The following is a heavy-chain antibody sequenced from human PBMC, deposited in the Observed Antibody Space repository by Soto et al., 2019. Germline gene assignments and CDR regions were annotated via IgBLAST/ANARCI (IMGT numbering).Heavy chain of an antibody. D-gene: IGHD6-6*01. CDR2: ISWNSGSI. CDR3: AKDISEYSSALAPYFDY. Sequence: PGGSLRLSCAASGFTFDDYAMHWVRQAPGKGLEWVSGISWNSGSIGYADSVKGRFTISRDNAKNSLYLQMNSLRAEDTALYYCAKDISEYSSALAPYFDYWGQGTLVTVSS. V-gene: IGHV3-9*01. J-gene: IGHJ4*02. CDR1: GFTFDDYA.